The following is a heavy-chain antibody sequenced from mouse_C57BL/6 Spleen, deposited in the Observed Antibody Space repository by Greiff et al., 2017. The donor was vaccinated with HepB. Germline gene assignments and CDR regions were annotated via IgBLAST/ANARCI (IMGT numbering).Heavy chain of an antibody. CDR1: GFNIKDYY. D-gene: IGHD1-1*01. Sequence: SGAELVKPGASVKLSCTASGFNIKDYYMHWVKQRTEQGLEWIGRIDPEDGETKYAPKFQGKATITADTSSNTAYLQLSSLTSEDTAVYYCALNYYGSSYDYAMDYWGQGTSVTVSS. J-gene: IGHJ4*01. CDR3: ALNYYGSSYDYAMDY. V-gene: IGHV14-2*01. CDR2: IDPEDGET.